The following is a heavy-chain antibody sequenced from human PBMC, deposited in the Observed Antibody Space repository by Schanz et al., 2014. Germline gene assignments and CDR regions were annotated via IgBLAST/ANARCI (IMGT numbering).Heavy chain of an antibody. D-gene: IGHD3-9*01. CDR3: ARGWGYDALTGYVF. CDR1: GYSFTSYG. V-gene: IGHV1-18*01. Sequence: QVQLVQSGGEVKKPGASVKVSCKASGYSFTSYGISWLRQAPGQGLEWMGYISGYNGNTNYAPKVQDRVTMTTDTSTSTAYMELRSLRSDDTAVYYCARGWGYDALTGYVFWGQGTLVTVSS. J-gene: IGHJ4*02. CDR2: ISGYNGNT.